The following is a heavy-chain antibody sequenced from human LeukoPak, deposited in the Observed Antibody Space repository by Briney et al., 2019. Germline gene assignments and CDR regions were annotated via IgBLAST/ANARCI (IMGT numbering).Heavy chain of an antibody. CDR3: ASHNYYDSSGYYYNDAFDI. Sequence: SETLSLTCAVYGGSFSGYYWSWIRQPPGKGLEWIGEINHSGSTNYNPSLKSRVTISVDTSKNQFSLKLSSVTAADTAVYYCASHNYYDSSGYYYNDAFDIWGQGTMVTVSS. D-gene: IGHD3-22*01. J-gene: IGHJ3*02. V-gene: IGHV4-34*01. CDR1: GGSFSGYY. CDR2: INHSGST.